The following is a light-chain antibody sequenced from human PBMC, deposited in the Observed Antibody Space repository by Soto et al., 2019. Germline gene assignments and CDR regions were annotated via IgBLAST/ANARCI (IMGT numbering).Light chain of an antibody. V-gene: IGLV2-14*01. CDR3: SSYTSSSTYV. J-gene: IGLJ1*01. CDR2: DVS. Sequence: QSVLTQPASVSGSPGQSITISCTGTSSDVVGYNYVSWYQQHPGKAPKLMIYDVSNRPSGVSNRFSGSKSGNTASLTISGLQAEEEADYYCSSYTSSSTYVFGTGTKLTVL. CDR1: SSDVVGYNY.